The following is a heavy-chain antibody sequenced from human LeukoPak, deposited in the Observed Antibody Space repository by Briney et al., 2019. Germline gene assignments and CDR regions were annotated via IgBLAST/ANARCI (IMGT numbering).Heavy chain of an antibody. D-gene: IGHD6-13*01. V-gene: IGHV6-1*01. CDR3: ARAVVAAGKGLDY. J-gene: IGHJ4*02. CDR2: IYYRSKWYN. Sequence: SQTLSLTCAISGDSVSSNSVSWSWIRQSPSSGLEWLGRIYYRSKWYNEYAESVKSRITINPDTSKNQFSLQLNSVSPEDTAVYYCARAVVAAGKGLDYWGQGTLVTVSS. CDR1: GDSVSSNSVS.